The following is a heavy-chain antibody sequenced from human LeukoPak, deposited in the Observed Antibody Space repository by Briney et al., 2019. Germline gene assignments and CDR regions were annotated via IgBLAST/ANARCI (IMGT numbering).Heavy chain of an antibody. D-gene: IGHD5-12*01. V-gene: IGHV1-69*04. Sequence: SVKVSCKASGYTFTSYGISWVRQAPGQGLEWMGRIVPILGIANYAQKFQGRVTITADKSTSTAYMELSSLRSEDTAVYYCASPGGYSGYDGSYYFDYWGQGTLVTASS. CDR3: ASPGGYSGYDGSYYFDY. CDR2: IVPILGIA. J-gene: IGHJ4*02. CDR1: GYTFTSYG.